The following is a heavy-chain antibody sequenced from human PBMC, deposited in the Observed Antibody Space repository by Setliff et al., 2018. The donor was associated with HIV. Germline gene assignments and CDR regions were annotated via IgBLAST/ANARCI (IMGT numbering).Heavy chain of an antibody. D-gene: IGHD6-19*01. Sequence: GASVKVSCKASGYNFITFGINWVRQAPGQGLEWMGRISPYSGKTDYAEKFQGRLTMTMDTSTRTVFMELRSLTLDDTSVYYCARGSAPNIVVAASLDIWGQGTLVTVS. CDR1: GYNFITFG. J-gene: IGHJ4*01. CDR2: ISPYSGKT. CDR3: ARGSAPNIVVAASLDI. V-gene: IGHV1-18*01.